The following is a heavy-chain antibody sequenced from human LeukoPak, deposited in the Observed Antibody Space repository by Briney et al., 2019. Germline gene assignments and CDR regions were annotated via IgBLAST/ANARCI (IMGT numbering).Heavy chain of an antibody. CDR3: AKDRTHRDDIDY. V-gene: IGHV3-7*01. J-gene: IGHJ4*02. CDR1: GIRFSDYW. Sequence: GGSLRLSCAASGIRFSDYWMSWVRQAPGKGLEWVANIKQDGSEKYYVDSEKGRFTISRDNAKNSLYLQMNSLRAEDTAVYYCAKDRTHRDDIDYWGQGTLVTVSS. CDR2: IKQDGSEK. D-gene: IGHD1-14*01.